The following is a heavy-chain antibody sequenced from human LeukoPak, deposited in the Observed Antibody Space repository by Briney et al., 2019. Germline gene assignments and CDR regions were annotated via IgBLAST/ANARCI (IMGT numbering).Heavy chain of an antibody. D-gene: IGHD3-3*01. CDR3: ARGGVLDRFLEWLLPTDY. J-gene: IGHJ4*02. CDR1: GYTFTSYD. V-gene: IGHV1-8*01. CDR2: MNPNSGNT. Sequence: GESLKISCKGSGYTFTSYDINWVRQATGQGLEWMGWMNPNSGNTGYAQKFQGRVTMTRNTSISTAYMELSSLRSEDTAVYYCARGGVLDRFLEWLLPTDYWGQGTLVTVSS.